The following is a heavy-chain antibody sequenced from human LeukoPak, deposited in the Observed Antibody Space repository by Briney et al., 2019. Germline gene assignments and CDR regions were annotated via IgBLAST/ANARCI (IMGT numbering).Heavy chain of an antibody. J-gene: IGHJ2*01. CDR2: IYYSGNT. CDR1: GGSVSSDSYY. V-gene: IGHV4-61*01. CDR3: ARLAYYDSSGYPQPWYFDL. Sequence: SETLSLTCTVSGGSVSSDSYYWSWIRQPPGKGLEWIGYIYYSGNTKYNPSLKSRVTISVDTSKNHFSLRLSSVTAAETSVYYCARLAYYDSSGYPQPWYFDLWGRGTLVTVSS. D-gene: IGHD3-22*01.